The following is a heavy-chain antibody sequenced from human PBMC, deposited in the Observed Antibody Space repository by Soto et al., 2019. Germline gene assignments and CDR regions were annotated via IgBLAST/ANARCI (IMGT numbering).Heavy chain of an antibody. J-gene: IGHJ4*02. D-gene: IGHD3-10*01. V-gene: IGHV4-39*02. Sequence: QLQLQESGPGLVKPSETLSLTCTVSGGSISSSSYYWGWIRQPPGKGLEWIGSIYYSGSTYYNPYLKIRGTISLDTSKNQCSLKLSSVTAADPAVYYCARDLSSGSYYWDYASRGTLVTVSS. CDR2: IYYSGST. CDR1: GGSISSSSYY. CDR3: ARDLSSGSYYWDY.